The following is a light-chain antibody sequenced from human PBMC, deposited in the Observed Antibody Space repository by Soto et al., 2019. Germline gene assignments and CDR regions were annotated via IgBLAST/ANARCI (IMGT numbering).Light chain of an antibody. V-gene: IGLV2-14*01. CDR1: SSDVGGYKF. Sequence: QSALTQPASVSGSPGQSITISCTGTSSDVGGYKFVSWYQQHPGKAPKLMIYEVSNRPSGVSNRFSGSTSGNTASLTISGLQAEDEADYYCSSYTTSSTRVFGGGTKLTVL. CDR2: EVS. CDR3: SSYTTSSTRV. J-gene: IGLJ3*02.